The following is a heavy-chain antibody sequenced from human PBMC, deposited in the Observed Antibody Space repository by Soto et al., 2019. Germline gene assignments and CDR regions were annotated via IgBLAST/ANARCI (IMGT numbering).Heavy chain of an antibody. Sequence: QVQLVESGGGVVQPGRSLRLSCAASGFIFSTYGMHWVRQAPGKGLEWVAVIWYDGSNKYYADSVKGRFTISRDNSKNTLYLQMNSLRVEDTAVYYCARASGSYADDAFDIWGQWTMVTVSS. V-gene: IGHV3-33*01. D-gene: IGHD1-26*01. CDR1: GFIFSTYG. J-gene: IGHJ3*02. CDR3: ARASGSYADDAFDI. CDR2: IWYDGSNK.